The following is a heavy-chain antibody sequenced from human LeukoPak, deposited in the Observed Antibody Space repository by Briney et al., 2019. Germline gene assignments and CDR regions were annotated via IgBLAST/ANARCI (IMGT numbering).Heavy chain of an antibody. CDR2: IIPILGIA. CDR3: AREVEMATIPFDY. J-gene: IGHJ4*02. Sequence: WASVKVSCKASGGTFSSYAISWVRQAPGQGLEWMGRIIPILGIANYAQKFQGRVTITADKSTSTAYMELSSLRSEDTAVYYCAREVEMATIPFDYWGQGTLVTVSS. V-gene: IGHV1-69*04. D-gene: IGHD5-24*01. CDR1: GGTFSSYA.